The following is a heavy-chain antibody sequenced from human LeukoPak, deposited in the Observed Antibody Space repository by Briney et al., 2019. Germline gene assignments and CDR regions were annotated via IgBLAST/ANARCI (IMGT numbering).Heavy chain of an antibody. J-gene: IGHJ6*03. CDR3: AREGRFSGWYARGYYMDV. D-gene: IGHD6-19*01. Sequence: ASVKVSCTASGYTFTGYYMHWVRQAPGQGLEWMGWINPNSGGTNYAQKFQGRVTMTRDTSISTAYMELSRLRSDDTAVYYCAREGRFSGWYARGYYMDVWGKGTTVTVSS. CDR2: INPNSGGT. CDR1: GYTFTGYY. V-gene: IGHV1-2*02.